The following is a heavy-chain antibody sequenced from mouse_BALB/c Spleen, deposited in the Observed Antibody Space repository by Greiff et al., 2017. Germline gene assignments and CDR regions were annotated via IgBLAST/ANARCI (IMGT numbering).Heavy chain of an antibody. CDR1: GYTFTSYV. V-gene: IGHV1-14*01. Sequence: VQLQQSGPELVKPGASVKMSCKASGYTFTSYVMHWVKQKPGQGLEWIGYINPYNDGTKYNEKFKGKATLTSDKSSSTAYMELSSLTSEDSAVYYCARGTYYYGSSYLYAMDYWGQGTSVTVSS. CDR3: ARGTYYYGSSYLYAMDY. J-gene: IGHJ4*01. CDR2: INPYNDGT. D-gene: IGHD1-1*01.